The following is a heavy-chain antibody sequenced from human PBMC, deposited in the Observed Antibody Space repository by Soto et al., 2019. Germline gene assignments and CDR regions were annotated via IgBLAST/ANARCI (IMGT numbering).Heavy chain of an antibody. Sequence: KAGGSLRLSCAASGFTFSNSTMNWVRQAPGKGLEWVACITSSGSFIYYADSMKGRFTISRDDAKKSLYLQMNSLRAEDTAVYYCARVPAASDRTAFYYVSKFFYFDYWGRGTQVTVSS. CDR3: ARVPAASDRTAFYYVSKFFYFDY. D-gene: IGHD3-22*01. CDR2: ITSSGSFI. J-gene: IGHJ4*02. CDR1: GFTFSNST. V-gene: IGHV3-21*01.